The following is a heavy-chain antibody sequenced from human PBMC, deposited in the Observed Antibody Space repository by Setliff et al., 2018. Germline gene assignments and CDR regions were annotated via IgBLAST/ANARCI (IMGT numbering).Heavy chain of an antibody. CDR1: GYTFTSYY. Sequence: ASVKVSCKASGYTFTSYYMHWVRQAPGKGLEWMGGFDPEDGETIYAQKFQGRITITRDTSASTAYMEMSSLRSEDTAVYYCARDREYCSRTSCYIDYWGQGALVTVPQ. V-gene: IGHV1-24*01. CDR2: FDPEDGET. J-gene: IGHJ4*02. CDR3: ARDREYCSRTSCYIDY. D-gene: IGHD2-2*02.